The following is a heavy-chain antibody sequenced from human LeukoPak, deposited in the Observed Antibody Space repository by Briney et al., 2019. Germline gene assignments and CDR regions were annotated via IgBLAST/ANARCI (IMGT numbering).Heavy chain of an antibody. Sequence: AASVKVSCKVSGYTLTELSMHWVRQAPGKGLEWMGGFDPEDGETIYAQKFQGRVTMTEDTSTDTAYMELSSLRSEDTAVCYCATGRRWSSGWWDYWGQGTPVTVSS. CDR2: FDPEDGET. CDR1: GYTLTELS. V-gene: IGHV1-24*01. CDR3: ATGRRWSSGWWDY. D-gene: IGHD6-19*01. J-gene: IGHJ4*02.